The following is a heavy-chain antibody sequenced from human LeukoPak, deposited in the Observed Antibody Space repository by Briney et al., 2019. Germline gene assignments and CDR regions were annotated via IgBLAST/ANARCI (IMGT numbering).Heavy chain of an antibody. CDR2: MFYSGTT. J-gene: IGHJ6*02. CDR1: GGSITSSGYY. D-gene: IGHD3-16*01. CDR3: ARDHGVWGSRNLMDV. V-gene: IGHV4-39*07. Sequence: PSDTLSLTCTVSGGSITSSGYYWAWIRQPPGKGLEWIGSMFYSGTTYYNPSFKRRVTISVDTSKNQFSLKLSSVTAADTAVYYCARDHGVWGSRNLMDVWGQGTTVTVSS.